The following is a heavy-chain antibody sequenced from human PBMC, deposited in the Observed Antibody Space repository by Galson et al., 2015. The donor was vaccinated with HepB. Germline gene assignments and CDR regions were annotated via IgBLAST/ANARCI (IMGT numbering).Heavy chain of an antibody. CDR3: ARGHSYCSSTSCFQGTYYYYGMDV. Sequence: SVKVSCKASGYTFTSYGISWVRQAPGQGLEWMGWISAYNGNTNYAQKLQGRVTMTTDTSTSTAYMELRSLRSDDTAVYYCARGHSYCSSTSCFQGTYYYYGMDVWGQGTTVTVSS. V-gene: IGHV1-18*01. D-gene: IGHD2-2*01. J-gene: IGHJ6*02. CDR1: GYTFTSYG. CDR2: ISAYNGNT.